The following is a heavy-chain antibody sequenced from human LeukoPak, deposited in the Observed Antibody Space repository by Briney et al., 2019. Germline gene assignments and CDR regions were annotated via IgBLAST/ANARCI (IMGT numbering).Heavy chain of an antibody. Sequence: PGGSLRLSCAASGFTFSSYAMSWVRQAPGKGLEWVSRISGSGGSTYYADSVKGRFTISRDNSKNTLYLQMNSLRAEDTAVYYCAKDGGWELLGVSAFDIWGQGTMVTVSS. CDR2: ISGSGGST. CDR1: GFTFSSYA. J-gene: IGHJ3*02. CDR3: AKDGGWELLGVSAFDI. D-gene: IGHD1-26*01. V-gene: IGHV3-23*01.